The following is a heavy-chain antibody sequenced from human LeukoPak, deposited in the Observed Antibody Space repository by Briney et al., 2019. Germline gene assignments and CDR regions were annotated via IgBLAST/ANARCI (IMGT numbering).Heavy chain of an antibody. J-gene: IGHJ5*02. Sequence: GGSLRLSCAASGFTVNNEYMYWVRQAPGRGLECVSLIYADGRTFYTDSVRGRFTISRDNSRNTVDLQMNRLRAEDTAVYFCVRSVFSWGQGTWVTVSS. CDR1: GFTVNNEY. CDR3: VRSVFS. D-gene: IGHD2-8*01. CDR2: IYADGRT. V-gene: IGHV3-66*01.